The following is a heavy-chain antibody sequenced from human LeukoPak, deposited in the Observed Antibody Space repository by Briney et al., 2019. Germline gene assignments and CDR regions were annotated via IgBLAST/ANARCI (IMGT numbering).Heavy chain of an antibody. D-gene: IGHD5-24*01. Sequence: PSETLSLTCTVSGGSISSYYWSWIRQPPGKGLEWIGYIYYSGSTNYNPSLKSRLTISVDTSKNQFSLKLSSVTAADTAVYYCARAGVMSTIGRFDYWGQGALVTVSS. CDR2: IYYSGST. J-gene: IGHJ4*02. V-gene: IGHV4-59*01. CDR1: GGSISSYY. CDR3: ARAGVMSTIGRFDY.